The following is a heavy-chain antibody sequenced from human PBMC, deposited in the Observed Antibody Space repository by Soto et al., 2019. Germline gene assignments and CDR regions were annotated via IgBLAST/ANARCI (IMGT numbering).Heavy chain of an antibody. CDR1: GYSFTSYW. D-gene: IGHD2-15*01. Sequence: PGESLKISCKGSGYSFTSYWITWVRQMPGKGLEWMGRIDPSDSYTNYSPSFQGHVTISADKSISTAYLQWSSLKASDTAMYYCARRISGDNWFDYWGQGTLVTVSS. J-gene: IGHJ4*02. CDR2: IDPSDSYT. V-gene: IGHV5-10-1*01. CDR3: ARRISGDNWFDY.